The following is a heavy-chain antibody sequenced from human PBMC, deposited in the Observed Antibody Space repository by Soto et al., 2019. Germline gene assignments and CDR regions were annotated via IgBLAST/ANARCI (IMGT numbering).Heavy chain of an antibody. J-gene: IGHJ4*02. CDR3: AHIYDFWRGDSFDY. CDR2: IDWNDDK. D-gene: IGHD3-3*01. V-gene: IGHV2-5*01. Sequence: ETAPTLRNATQTLRQTCTCPGFPLSTNGMGVGWSRQPPGKPLEWLALIDWNDDKRYSRALKSRLTIPKDTSKNQVVLTMPHMDPVDPATSYCAHIYDFWRGDSFDYWGEGTLVTGSS. CDR1: GFPLSTNGMG.